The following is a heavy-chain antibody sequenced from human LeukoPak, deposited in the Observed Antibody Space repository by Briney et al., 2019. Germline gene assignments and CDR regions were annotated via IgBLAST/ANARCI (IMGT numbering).Heavy chain of an antibody. Sequence: SETLSLTCAVYGGSFSGYYWSWIRQPPGKGLEWIGEINHSGSTNYNPSLKSRVTISVDTSKNQFSLKLSSVTAADTAVYYCARGSALGPKNYYYYRDVWGKGTTVTVSS. CDR1: GGSFSGYY. J-gene: IGHJ6*03. CDR3: ARGSALGPKNYYYYRDV. D-gene: IGHD2-15*01. V-gene: IGHV4-34*01. CDR2: INHSGST.